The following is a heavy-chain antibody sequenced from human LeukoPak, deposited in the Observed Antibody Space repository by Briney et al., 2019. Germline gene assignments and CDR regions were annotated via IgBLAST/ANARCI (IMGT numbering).Heavy chain of an antibody. CDR2: IYNDGGLP. Sequence: GGSLRLSCAASGFSFSSYGMYWVRQAPGKGLEWVALIYNDGGLPNYLDSVRGRFTLSRDNSKNTLYLQIDSLRVEDTAVYYCAQGHYVGNSEFLDNRGQGSLVIVSS. J-gene: IGHJ4*02. D-gene: IGHD4-23*01. CDR1: GFSFSSYG. CDR3: AQGHYVGNSEFLDN. V-gene: IGHV3-33*07.